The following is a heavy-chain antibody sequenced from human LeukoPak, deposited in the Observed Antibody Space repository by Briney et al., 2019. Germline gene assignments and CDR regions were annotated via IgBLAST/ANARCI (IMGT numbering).Heavy chain of an antibody. CDR3: AREEQQLGAFDI. J-gene: IGHJ3*02. D-gene: IGHD6-13*01. CDR1: GFTFDDYA. CDR2: IKQDGSEK. Sequence: GGSLRLSCAASGFTFDDYAMHWVRQAPGKGLEWVANIKQDGSEKYYVDSVKGRFTISRDNAKNSLYLQMNSLRAEDTAVYYCAREEQQLGAFDIWGQGTMVTVSS. V-gene: IGHV3-7*01.